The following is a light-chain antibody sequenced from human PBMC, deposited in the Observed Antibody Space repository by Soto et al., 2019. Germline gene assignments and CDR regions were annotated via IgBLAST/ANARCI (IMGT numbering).Light chain of an antibody. CDR1: SSDVGGYNY. CDR2: DVS. V-gene: IGLV2-14*01. Sequence: QSVLTQPASVSGSPGQSITISCTGTSSDVGGYNYVSWYQQHPGKAPKLMIYDVSNRPSGVSNRFSGSKSGNTASLTISGLQAEDEADYYCSSYTSSSTFYVXGTGTKLTVL. J-gene: IGLJ1*01. CDR3: SSYTSSSTFYV.